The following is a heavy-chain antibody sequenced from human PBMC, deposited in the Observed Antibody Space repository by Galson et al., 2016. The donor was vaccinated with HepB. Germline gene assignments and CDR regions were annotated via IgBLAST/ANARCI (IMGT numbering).Heavy chain of an antibody. CDR3: ARDMGEDYGNQYYFDN. Sequence: SLRLSCAASGFTFSSYGMHWVRQAPGKGLEWVAVIWSDGSKKYDVASGKGRFTISRDNGKNTVFLHMNSLRAEDTAVYYCARDMGEDYGNQYYFDNWGQGTVVTVSS. V-gene: IGHV3-33*01. CDR2: IWSDGSKK. CDR1: GFTFSSYG. D-gene: IGHD4-11*01. J-gene: IGHJ4*02.